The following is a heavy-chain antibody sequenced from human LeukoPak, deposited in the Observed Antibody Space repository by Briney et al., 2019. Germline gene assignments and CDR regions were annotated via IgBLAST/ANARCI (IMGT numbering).Heavy chain of an antibody. D-gene: IGHD4-17*01. J-gene: IGHJ4*02. CDR2: IYDSGNT. CDR1: GGSVSSGGFY. CDR3: ARDYGDYVLDY. V-gene: IGHV4-61*08. Sequence: SETLSLTCTVSGGSVSSGGFYWTWIRQPPGKGLEWIGLIYDSGNTNYNPSLKSRVTISLDTSKNQFSLKLTSVTAADTAVYYCARDYGDYVLDYWGQGTLVTVSS.